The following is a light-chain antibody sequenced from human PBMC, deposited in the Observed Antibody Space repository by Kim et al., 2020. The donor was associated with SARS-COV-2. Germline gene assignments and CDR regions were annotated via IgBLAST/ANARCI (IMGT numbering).Light chain of an antibody. J-gene: IGKJ2*01. CDR1: QSVLYSSNNRNY. CDR3: QQCYSTPYT. V-gene: IGKV4-1*01. Sequence: DIVMTQSPDSLAVSLGERATINCKSSQSVLYSSNNRNYLAWYQQKPGQPPKLLISWASSRESGVPDRFSGSGSGTDFTLTISSLQAEDVAVYYCQQCYSTPYTFGQGTKVDIK. CDR2: WAS.